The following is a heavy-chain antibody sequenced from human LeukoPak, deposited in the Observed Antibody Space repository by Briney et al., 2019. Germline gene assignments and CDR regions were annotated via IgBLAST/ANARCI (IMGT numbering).Heavy chain of an antibody. J-gene: IGHJ4*02. Sequence: PGGSLRLSCAASGFIFSNYAMSWVRQAPGKGLEWVSRINNSGDRRFYADSVKGRFTISRDNSKNTLYLQMNSLRAEDTAVYYCARGWYNFDYWGQGTRVTVSS. D-gene: IGHD6-19*01. CDR3: ARGWYNFDY. CDR2: INNSGDRR. V-gene: IGHV3-23*01. CDR1: GFIFSNYA.